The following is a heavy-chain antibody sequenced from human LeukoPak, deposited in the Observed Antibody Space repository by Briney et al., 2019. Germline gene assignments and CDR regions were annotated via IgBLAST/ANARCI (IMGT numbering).Heavy chain of an antibody. V-gene: IGHV4-31*03. D-gene: IGHD3-10*01. J-gene: IGHJ4*02. CDR3: ARDSRVRGALGLDY. Sequence: SSQTLSLTCTVSGGSISSGGYYWSWIRQHPGKGLEWIGYIYHSGSTYYNPSLKSRVTISVDTSKNQFSLKLSSVTAADTAVYYCARDSRVRGALGLDYWGQGTLVTVSS. CDR2: IYHSGST. CDR1: GGSISSGGYY.